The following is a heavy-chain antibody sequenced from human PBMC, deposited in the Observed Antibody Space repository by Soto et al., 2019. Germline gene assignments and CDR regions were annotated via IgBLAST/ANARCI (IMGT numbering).Heavy chain of an antibody. J-gene: IGHJ4*02. CDR2: INSGGRT. D-gene: IGHD4-17*01. Sequence: EVQLLESGGGLVQPGGSLRLSCADSGFTFSSYTMNWVRQAPGKGLEWVAGINSGGRTYYADSVKGRFTISRDDSKNTLYLQIISLRAEDTAVYYCAKDLRPDGVWDFDYWGQGTLVTVSS. CDR3: AKDLRPDGVWDFDY. V-gene: IGHV3-23*01. CDR1: GFTFSSYT.